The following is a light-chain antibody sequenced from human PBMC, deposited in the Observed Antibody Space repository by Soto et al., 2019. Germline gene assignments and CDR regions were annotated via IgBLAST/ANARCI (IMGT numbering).Light chain of an antibody. V-gene: IGLV2-14*01. CDR1: SSDVGGCNY. J-gene: IGLJ1*01. Sequence: QSALTQPASVSGSPGQSITISCTGTSSDVGGCNYVSGYQQHPGKAPKLMIYDVSNRPSGVSNRFSGSKSGNTASLTISGLQAEDEADYYCRSYTSSSTYVFGTGTKLTVL. CDR3: RSYTSSSTYV. CDR2: DVS.